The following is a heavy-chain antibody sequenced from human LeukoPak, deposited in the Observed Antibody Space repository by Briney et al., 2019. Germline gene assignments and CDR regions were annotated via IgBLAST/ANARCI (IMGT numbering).Heavy chain of an antibody. J-gene: IGHJ4*02. Sequence: AASVKVSCKASGYTFTGYYMHWVRQAPGQGLEWMGWINPNSGGTNYAQKFQGRVTMTRDTSISTAYMELSRLRSDDTAVYYCARSHSSGYYCLGYWGQGTLVTVSS. CDR1: GYTFTGYY. D-gene: IGHD3-22*01. CDR3: ARSHSSGYYCLGY. CDR2: INPNSGGT. V-gene: IGHV1-2*02.